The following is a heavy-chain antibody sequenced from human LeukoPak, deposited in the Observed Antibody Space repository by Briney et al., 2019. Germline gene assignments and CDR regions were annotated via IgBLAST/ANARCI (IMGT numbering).Heavy chain of an antibody. CDR2: INPNSGGT. CDR1: GYTFTGYY. D-gene: IGHD6-13*01. CDR3: ASGIAAAGMGYYYMDV. Sequence: ASVKVSCKASGYTFTGYYMHWVRQAPGQGLEWMGRINPNSGGTNYAQKFQGRVTMTRDTSISRAYMELSRLRSDDTAVYYCASGIAAAGMGYYYMDVWGKGTTVTVSS. J-gene: IGHJ6*03. V-gene: IGHV1-2*06.